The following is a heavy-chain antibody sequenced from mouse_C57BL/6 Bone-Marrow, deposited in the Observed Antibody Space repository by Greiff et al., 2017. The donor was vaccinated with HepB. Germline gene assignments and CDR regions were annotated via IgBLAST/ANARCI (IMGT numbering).Heavy chain of an antibody. V-gene: IGHV5-17*01. J-gene: IGHJ1*03. CDR3: ARDPYYYGSSPQYFDV. D-gene: IGHD1-1*01. Sequence: EVKVEESGGGLVKPGGSLKLSCAASGFTFSDYGMHWVRQAPEKGLEWVAYISSGSSTIYYADTVKGRFTISRDNAKNTLFLQMTSLRSEDTAMYYCARDPYYYGSSPQYFDVWGTGTTVTVSS. CDR2: ISSGSSTI. CDR1: GFTFSDYG.